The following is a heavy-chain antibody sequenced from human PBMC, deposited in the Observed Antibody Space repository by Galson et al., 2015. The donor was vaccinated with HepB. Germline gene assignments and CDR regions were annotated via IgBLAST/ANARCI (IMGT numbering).Heavy chain of an antibody. D-gene: IGHD3-9*01. J-gene: IGHJ4*02. V-gene: IGHV1-8*01. Sequence: SVKVSCKASGYTFTSYDINWVRQATGQGLEWMGWMNPNSGNTGYAQKFQGRVTMTRNTSISTAYMELSSLRSEDTAVYYCARDNVRYFDWLHWGQGTLVTVSS. CDR1: GYTFTSYD. CDR3: ARDNVRYFDWLH. CDR2: MNPNSGNT.